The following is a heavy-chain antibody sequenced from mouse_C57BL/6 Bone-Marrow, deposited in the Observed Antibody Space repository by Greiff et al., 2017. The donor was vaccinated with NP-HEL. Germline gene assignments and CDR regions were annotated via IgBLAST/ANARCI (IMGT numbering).Heavy chain of an antibody. Sequence: QVQLQQSGAELVRPGTSVKLSCKASGYTFTSYWMHWVKQRPGQGLEWIGVIDPSDSYTNYNQKFKGKATLTVDTSSSTAYMQLSSLTSEDSAVYYCARWDSLDYWGQGTTLTVSS. V-gene: IGHV1-59*01. CDR1: GYTFTSYW. CDR3: ARWDSLDY. J-gene: IGHJ2*01. D-gene: IGHD4-1*01. CDR2: IDPSDSYT.